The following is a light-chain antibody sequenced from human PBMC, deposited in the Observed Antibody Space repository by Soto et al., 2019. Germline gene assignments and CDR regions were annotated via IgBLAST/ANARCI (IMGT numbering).Light chain of an antibody. V-gene: IGLV1-40*01. CDR2: GNS. CDR1: RSNIGGRYD. CDR3: QSFDSSLRAWV. Sequence: QAVLTQPPSVSGAPGQTITISCTGSRSNIGGRYDVHWVQQLPGTPPKLVIYGNSNRPSGVPGRFSGSKSGTSASLVITGLQAEDEADYYCQSFDSSLRAWVFGGGTKLTVL. J-gene: IGLJ3*02.